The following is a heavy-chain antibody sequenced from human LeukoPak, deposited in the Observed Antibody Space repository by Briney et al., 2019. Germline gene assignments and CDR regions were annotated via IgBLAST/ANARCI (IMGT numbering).Heavy chain of an antibody. CDR1: GYTFTSYD. CDR3: ARGPDSSGWYSVY. Sequence: XXSCKASGYTFTSYDINWVRQAPGQGLEWMGWMNPNSGNTVYAQKFQGRVTMTRNTSISTAYMELTSLRSEDTAVYYCARGPDSSGWYSVYWGQGTLVTVSS. D-gene: IGHD6-19*01. V-gene: IGHV1-8*01. J-gene: IGHJ4*02. CDR2: MNPNSGNT.